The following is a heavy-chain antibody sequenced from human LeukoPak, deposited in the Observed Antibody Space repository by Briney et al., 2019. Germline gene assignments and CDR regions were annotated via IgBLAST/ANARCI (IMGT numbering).Heavy chain of an antibody. CDR2: IYSGGSI. J-gene: IGHJ4*02. D-gene: IGHD6-13*01. CDR3: ARSGGYSSSWYFEY. CDR1: TVTVSSMY. V-gene: IGHV3-66*01. Sequence: GGSLRLSCAIPTVTVSSMYMSWVRQAPGGGLEWVSIIYSGGSIYHADSVKGRFSISRDTFKNTLHLQMNSLRAEDTAVYYCARSGGYSSSWYFEYWGQGTLVTVSS.